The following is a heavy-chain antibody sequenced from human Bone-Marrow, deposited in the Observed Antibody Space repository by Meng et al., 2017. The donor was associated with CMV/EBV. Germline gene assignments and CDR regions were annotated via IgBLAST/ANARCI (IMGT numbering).Heavy chain of an antibody. CDR2: MNPNSGNT. Sequence: ASVKVSCKASGGTFSSYAISWVRQAPGQGLEWMGWMNPNSGNTGYAQKFQGRVTITRNTSISTAYMELSSLRSEDTAVYYCATIGAGHGELDIWGQGTMVTVSS. J-gene: IGHJ3*02. CDR1: GGTFSSYA. V-gene: IGHV1-8*03. D-gene: IGHD6-13*01. CDR3: ATIGAGHGELDI.